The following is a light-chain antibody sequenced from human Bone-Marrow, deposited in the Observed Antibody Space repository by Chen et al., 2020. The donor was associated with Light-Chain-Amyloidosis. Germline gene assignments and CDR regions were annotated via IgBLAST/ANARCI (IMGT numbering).Light chain of an antibody. CDR1: SGHSSYI. Sequence: QPVLTQSSSASAPLGSLVTLTSTLSSGHSSYIIAWHQQQPGKAPRYLMKLEGSGTYNKGSGVPDRFSGSSSGADRYLASSNVQSEDEADYYCETWDSNIWVFGGGTKLTVL. CDR3: ETWDSNIWV. CDR2: LEGSGTY. V-gene: IGLV4-60*03. J-gene: IGLJ3*02.